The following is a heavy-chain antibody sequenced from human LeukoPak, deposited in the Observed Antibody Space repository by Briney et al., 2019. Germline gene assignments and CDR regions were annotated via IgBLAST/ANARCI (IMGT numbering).Heavy chain of an antibody. CDR2: IIGSGVNT. CDR3: AKRLSHSFDS. CDR1: GFTFGDYA. V-gene: IGHV3-23*01. Sequence: GGSLRLSCTASGFTFGDYAMNWVRQAPGKGLEWVSAIIGSGVNTYYADSVKGRFTISRDNSKNTLYLQMNSLRAEDTAVYYCAKRLSHSFDSWGQGTLVTVSS. D-gene: IGHD6-19*01. J-gene: IGHJ4*02.